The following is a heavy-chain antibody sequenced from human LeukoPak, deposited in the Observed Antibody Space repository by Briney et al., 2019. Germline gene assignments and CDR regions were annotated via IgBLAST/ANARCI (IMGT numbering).Heavy chain of an antibody. Sequence: GESLRISGKGSEYSFTSYWIGWVRQMPGKGLGWMGSIYPGDSDSRYSPSFQGQVTISADKSISTAYLQWSSLKASDTAMYYCARSGSALYHFDYWGQGTLVTVSS. CDR3: ARSGSALYHFDY. D-gene: IGHD2-2*02. CDR1: EYSFTSYW. V-gene: IGHV5-51*01. J-gene: IGHJ4*02. CDR2: IYPGDSDS.